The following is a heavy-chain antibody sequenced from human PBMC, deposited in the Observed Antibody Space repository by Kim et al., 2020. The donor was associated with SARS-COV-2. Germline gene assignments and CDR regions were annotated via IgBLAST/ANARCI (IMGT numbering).Heavy chain of an antibody. V-gene: IGHV6-1*01. CDR1: GDSVSSNSAT. CDR3: ARGKSVVRGVTPNFHS. J-gene: IGHJ4*02. CDR2: TYYRSKWSN. Sequence: SQTLSLTCAISGDSVSSNSATWNWIRQSPSRGLEWLGRTYYRSKWSNDYAAFVESRITINPDTSKNQFSLQLNSVTPEDTALYYCARGKSVVRGVTPNFHSWGQGTLVTVSS. D-gene: IGHD3-10*01.